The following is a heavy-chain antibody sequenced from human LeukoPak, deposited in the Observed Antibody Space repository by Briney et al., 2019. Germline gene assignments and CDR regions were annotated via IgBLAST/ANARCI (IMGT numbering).Heavy chain of an antibody. D-gene: IGHD5-24*01. V-gene: IGHV1-2*02. J-gene: IGHJ4*02. CDR1: GVTFTRYA. Sequence: ASVKVSCKAPGVTFTRYAISWVRQAPGQGLEWMGWINPNSGGTNYAQKFQGRVTMTRDTSISTAYMELSRLRSDDTAVYYCARDMARDGYNYGPLDYWGQGTLVTVSS. CDR2: INPNSGGT. CDR3: ARDMARDGYNYGPLDY.